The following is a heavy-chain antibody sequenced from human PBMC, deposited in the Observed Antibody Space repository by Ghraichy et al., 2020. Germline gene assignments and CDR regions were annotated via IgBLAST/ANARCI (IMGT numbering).Heavy chain of an antibody. V-gene: IGHV4-59*01. D-gene: IGHD3-3*01. CDR2: IYYSGST. Sequence: SQTLSLTCTVSGGSISRYYSSWIRQPPVQGLAWIGYIYYSGSTNYNPSLKSRVTISVDTSKNQFSLKLSSVTAADTAVYYCAREGRFLEWLGAFDIWGQGTMVTVYS. CDR1: GGSISRYY. J-gene: IGHJ3*02. CDR3: AREGRFLEWLGAFDI.